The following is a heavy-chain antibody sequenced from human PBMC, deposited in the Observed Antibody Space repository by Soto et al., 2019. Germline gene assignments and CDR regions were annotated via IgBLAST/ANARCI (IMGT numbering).Heavy chain of an antibody. CDR2: INTGSGNT. D-gene: IGHD3-10*01. J-gene: IGHJ4*02. V-gene: IGHV1-3*04. CDR1: GDTFTTYA. CDR3: ARVPPWGNSGSYYIQHYDS. Sequence: QVQLVQSGAEVKRPGASVKVSCKSSGDTFTTYALHWLRQAPGQGLQWMGWINTGSGNTKYSADFQGRVTFTRDTPATTAYMELSSLRSEDTAVYYCARVPPWGNSGSYYIQHYDSWGQGTQVTVSS.